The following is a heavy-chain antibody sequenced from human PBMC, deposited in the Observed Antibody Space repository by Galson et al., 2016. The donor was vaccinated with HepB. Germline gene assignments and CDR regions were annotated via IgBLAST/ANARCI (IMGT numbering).Heavy chain of an antibody. V-gene: IGHV3-11*06. J-gene: IGHJ6*01. CDR3: ARDLGLHQGPIGLPPGTLLQEHL. D-gene: IGHD3-16*01. CDR2: ISDNNTYA. Sequence: SLRLSCAASGSSFSDYYMNCVRQAPGKGLEWVSYISDNNTYANYADSVEGRFTNSRDNAKNSLYLQMNSLRAEDRAVYYCARDLGLHQGPIGLPPGTLLQEHLWG. CDR1: GSSFSDYY.